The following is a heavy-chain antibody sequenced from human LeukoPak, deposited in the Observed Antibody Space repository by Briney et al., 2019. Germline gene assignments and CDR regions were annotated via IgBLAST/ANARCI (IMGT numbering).Heavy chain of an antibody. CDR3: ARDYTGSYWAYFQY. J-gene: IGHJ1*01. D-gene: IGHD1-26*01. V-gene: IGHV1-18*01. Sequence: ASVKVSCKASGYIFTSNGINWVRQAPGQGLEWMGWISVNNGNTKYAQNLQGRVTMTTDTSTTTAYMELSSLRSDDTAVYYCARDYTGSYWAYFQYWGQGTLVTVSS. CDR1: GYIFTSNG. CDR2: ISVNNGNT.